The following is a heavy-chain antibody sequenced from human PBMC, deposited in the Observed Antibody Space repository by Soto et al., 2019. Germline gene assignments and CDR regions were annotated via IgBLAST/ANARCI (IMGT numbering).Heavy chain of an antibody. CDR2: ISGSGGST. D-gene: IGHD3-22*01. V-gene: IGHV3-23*01. Sequence: GGSLRLSCAASGFTFSSYAMSWVRQAPGKGLEWVSAISGSGGSTYYADSVKGRFTISRDNSKNTLYLQMNSLRAEDTAVYYCAKDLGLGTMIDGASDIWGQGTMVTVSS. CDR1: GFTFSSYA. J-gene: IGHJ3*02. CDR3: AKDLGLGTMIDGASDI.